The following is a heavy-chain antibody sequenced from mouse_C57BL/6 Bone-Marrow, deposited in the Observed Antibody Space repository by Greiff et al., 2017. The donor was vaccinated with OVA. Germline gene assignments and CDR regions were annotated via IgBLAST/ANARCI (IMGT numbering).Heavy chain of an antibody. CDR3: AKEDFYYYGSRSVPYWYFDV. D-gene: IGHD1-1*01. CDR2: INPNNGGT. J-gene: IGHJ1*03. CDR1: GYTFTDYY. V-gene: IGHV1-26*01. Sequence: VQLQQSGPELVKPGASVKISCKASGYTFTDYYMNWVKQSHGKSLEWIGDINPNNGGTSYNQKFKGKATLTVDKSSSTAYMELRSLTSEDSAVYYCAKEDFYYYGSRSVPYWYFDVWGTGTTVTVSS.